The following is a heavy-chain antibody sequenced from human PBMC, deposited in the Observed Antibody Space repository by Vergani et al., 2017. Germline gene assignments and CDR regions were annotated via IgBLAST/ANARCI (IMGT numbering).Heavy chain of an antibody. CDR1: GGSISSGSYY. J-gene: IGHJ5*02. V-gene: IGHV4-61*02. CDR3: ARGSGSYYVLDWFDP. CDR2: IYTSGST. D-gene: IGHD1-26*01. Sequence: QVQLQESGPGLVKPSQTLSLTCTVSGGSISSGSYYWSWIRQPAGKGLEWIGRIYTSGSTNYNPSLKSRVTISVDTSKNQFSLKLSSVTAADTAVYYCARGSGSYYVLDWFDPWGQGTLVTVSS.